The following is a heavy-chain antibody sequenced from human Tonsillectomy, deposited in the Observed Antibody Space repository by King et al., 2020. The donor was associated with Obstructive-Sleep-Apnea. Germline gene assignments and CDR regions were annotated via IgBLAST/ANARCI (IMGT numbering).Heavy chain of an antibody. CDR2: ISAYNGNT. CDR1: GYTFTSYG. J-gene: IGHJ5*02. D-gene: IGHD5-18*01. V-gene: IGHV1-18*04. CDR3: AKGYSYGYGLLDL. Sequence: VQLVESGAEVKKPGASVTVSCKASGYTFTSYGISWVRQAPGQGLEWMGWISAYNGNTDYAQKLKGRVTMTTDTSTTTAYMELRSLNSDDTAVYYCAKGYSYGYGLLDLWGQGTLVTVPS.